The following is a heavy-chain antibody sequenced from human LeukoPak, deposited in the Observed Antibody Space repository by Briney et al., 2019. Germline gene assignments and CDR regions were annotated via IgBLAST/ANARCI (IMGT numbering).Heavy chain of an antibody. V-gene: IGHV3-48*03. CDR1: GFTFSGYE. Sequence: GGSLRLSCAASGFTFSGYEMNWVRQALGKGLEWVSYISRSGRTIYDADSVKGRFTISRDNAKNSLYLQMNSLRAEDTAVYYCARVYSGSWYFDLWGRGTLVTVSS. CDR3: ARVYSGSWYFDL. CDR2: ISRSGRTI. D-gene: IGHD5-12*01. J-gene: IGHJ2*01.